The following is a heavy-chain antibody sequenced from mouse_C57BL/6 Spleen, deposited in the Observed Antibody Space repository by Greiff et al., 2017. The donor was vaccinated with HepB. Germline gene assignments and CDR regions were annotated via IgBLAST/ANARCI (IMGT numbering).Heavy chain of an antibody. CDR3: ARSYFDGYYDY. Sequence: EVKLMESGGGLVKPGGSLKLSCAASGFTFSDYGMHWVRQAPEKGLEWVAYISSGSSTIYYADTVKGRFTISRDNAKNTLFLQMTSLRSEDTAMYYCARSYFDGYYDYWGQGTTLTVSS. CDR1: GFTFSDYG. J-gene: IGHJ2*01. V-gene: IGHV5-17*01. D-gene: IGHD2-3*01. CDR2: ISSGSSTI.